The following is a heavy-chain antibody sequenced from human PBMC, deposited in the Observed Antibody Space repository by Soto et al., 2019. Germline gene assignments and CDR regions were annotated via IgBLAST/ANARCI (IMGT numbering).Heavy chain of an antibody. CDR1: GYTFTSYA. J-gene: IGHJ4*02. CDR3: ASSGGSVYEFDY. CDR2: INAGNGNT. D-gene: IGHD5-12*01. V-gene: IGHV1-3*01. Sequence: ASVNVSCKASGYTFTSYAMHWVRQAPGQRLEWMGWINAGNGNTKYSQKFQGRVTITRDTSASTAYMELSSLRSEDTAVYYCASSGGSVYEFDYWGQGTLVTVSS.